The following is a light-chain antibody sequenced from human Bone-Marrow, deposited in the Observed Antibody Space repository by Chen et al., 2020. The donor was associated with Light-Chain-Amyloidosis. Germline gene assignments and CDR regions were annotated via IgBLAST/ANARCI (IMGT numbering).Light chain of an antibody. V-gene: IGLV2-14*01. Sequence: QSALTQPASVSGSPGQSITISCTGTSGDLGTYNYVSWYQQPPGKAPKVMIYAVSNRPSGVSNRFSGSKSGNTASLTISGLQAEDEADYYCSSFTSSSSYVFGPGTKVTVL. CDR2: AVS. J-gene: IGLJ1*01. CDR1: SGDLGTYNY. CDR3: SSFTSSSSYV.